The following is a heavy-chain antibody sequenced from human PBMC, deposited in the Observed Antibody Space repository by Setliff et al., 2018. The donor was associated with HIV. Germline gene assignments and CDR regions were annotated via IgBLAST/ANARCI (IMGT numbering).Heavy chain of an antibody. D-gene: IGHD5-18*01. CDR1: GFTLSNYY. CDR2: ISKTGSTI. CDR3: AKDQGYSYYLYMDV. V-gene: IGHV3-11*01. Sequence: GGSLRLSCEASGFTLSNYYMNWIRQAPGKGLEWVSYISKTGSTISYAASVKGRFTISRDNAKNSLYLQMTSLRAEDTAVYYCAKDQGYSYYLYMDVWGKGTTVTVSS. J-gene: IGHJ6*03.